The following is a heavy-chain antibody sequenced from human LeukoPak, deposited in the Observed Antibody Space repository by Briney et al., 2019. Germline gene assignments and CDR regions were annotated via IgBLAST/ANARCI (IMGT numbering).Heavy chain of an antibody. V-gene: IGHV4-59*01. CDR3: ARAVPYYYDCSGYTFDY. CDR2: MYYSGST. J-gene: IGHJ4*02. D-gene: IGHD3-22*01. CDR1: GGSISSYY. Sequence: SETLSLTCTVSGGSISSYYWSWIRQPPGKGLEWIGYMYYSGSTNYNPSLKSRVTISVDTSKNQFSLKLSSVTAADTAVYYCARAVPYYYDCSGYTFDYWGQGTLVTVSS.